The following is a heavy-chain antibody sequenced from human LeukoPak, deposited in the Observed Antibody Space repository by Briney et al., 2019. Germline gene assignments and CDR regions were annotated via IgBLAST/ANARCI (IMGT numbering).Heavy chain of an antibody. J-gene: IGHJ4*02. CDR1: SVSISTYY. D-gene: IGHD5-18*01. CDR2: IHYSGST. CDR3: ARMGGEDTPMGDFEY. V-gene: IGHV4-59*01. Sequence: PSVTLSLTCTGSSVSISTYYWSWLRQRPGKGLEWIGYIHYSGSTNYNPSLKSRVTISVGTSNNQFSLKLSSVSAADTAVYYCARMGGEDTPMGDFEYWGQGTLVTVSS.